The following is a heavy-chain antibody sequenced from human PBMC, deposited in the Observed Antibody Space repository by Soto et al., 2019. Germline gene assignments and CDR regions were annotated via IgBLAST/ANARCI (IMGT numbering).Heavy chain of an antibody. D-gene: IGHD4-17*01. V-gene: IGHV1-69*12. CDR1: GATFHSYA. CDR2: IIPRLGTA. CDR3: AGDRAPLDYGESEA. J-gene: IGHJ5*02. Sequence: QVQLEQSGSEVMKPGSSVKVSCKAFGATFHSYAMSWVRQAPGQGLEWMGGIIPRLGTAYYAQKVQGRVTIPADESTTTAYMELSILASEDAAVYYCAGDRAPLDYGESEAWGQGTLVTVSS.